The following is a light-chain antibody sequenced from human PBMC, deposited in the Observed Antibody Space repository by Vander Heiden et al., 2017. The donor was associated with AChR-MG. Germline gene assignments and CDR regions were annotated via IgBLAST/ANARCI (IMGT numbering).Light chain of an antibody. V-gene: IGKV3-11*01. CDR1: QNIGSY. Sequence: EIVLTQSPATLSLSPGETATLSCRASQNIGSYLAWYQQKVGQAPRLLIYDASNRATGIPARFSGGGSGTDFTLTISNLEPEDFAVYYCQQRSNWYTFGGGTKVELK. CDR3: QQRSNWYT. CDR2: DAS. J-gene: IGKJ4*01.